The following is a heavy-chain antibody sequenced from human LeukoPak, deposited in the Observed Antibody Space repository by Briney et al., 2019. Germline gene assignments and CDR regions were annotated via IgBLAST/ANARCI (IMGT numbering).Heavy chain of an antibody. Sequence: SETLSLTCTVSGGSISSSSYYWGWIRQPPGKGLEWIGTIYYSGSTYYNPSLKSRVAISVDTSKNQFSLKLSSVTAADTAVCYCARHVTALRPPRYWGQGTLVTVSS. CDR3: ARHVTALRPPRY. J-gene: IGHJ4*02. D-gene: IGHD2-21*02. V-gene: IGHV4-39*01. CDR2: IYYSGST. CDR1: GGSISSSSYY.